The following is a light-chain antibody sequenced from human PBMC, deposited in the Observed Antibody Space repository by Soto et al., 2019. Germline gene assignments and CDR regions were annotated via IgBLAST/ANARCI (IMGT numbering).Light chain of an antibody. V-gene: IGKV3-20*01. J-gene: IGKJ1*01. CDR3: QQYGRSRT. CDR2: GAS. Sequence: EIVLTQSPGTLSLSPGERATLSCRVSQSVSTSNLAWYQQKPGQAPRLLIYGASSRATGIPDRFSGSGSGTDFTLTISRLEPEDFAVYYCQQYGRSRTFGQGTKVEIK. CDR1: QSVSTSN.